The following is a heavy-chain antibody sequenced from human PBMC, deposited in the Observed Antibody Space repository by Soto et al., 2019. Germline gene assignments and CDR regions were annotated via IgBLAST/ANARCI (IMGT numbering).Heavy chain of an antibody. D-gene: IGHD3-22*01. CDR2: IYYGGST. J-gene: IGHJ4*02. CDR1: GGSISSGDYS. CDR3: ARVRREYDNSGPVDY. Sequence: QLQLQESGSGLVKPSQTLSLTCAVSGGSISSGDYSWNWIRQPPGKGLEWIGYIYYGGSTYYNPSLPSRVTIAGDRSRNQFSLNLNSVTAADTAVYYCARVRREYDNSGPVDYWGQGTLVTVSS. V-gene: IGHV4-30-2*01.